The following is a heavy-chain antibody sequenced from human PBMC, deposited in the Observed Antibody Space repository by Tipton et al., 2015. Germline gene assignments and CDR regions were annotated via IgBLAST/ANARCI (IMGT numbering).Heavy chain of an antibody. CDR2: VRFDGSNK. CDR3: AKRGWSSSWSTFDP. CDR1: GFTFSDSW. J-gene: IGHJ5*02. D-gene: IGHD6-13*01. Sequence: SLRLSCAASGFTFSDSWMSWVRQAPGKGLEWVALVRFDGSNKEYRDSVKGRFTISRERTKNTVYLEMSWLKVEDTGVYYCAKRGWSSSWSTFDPWGQGTLVTVSS. V-gene: IGHV3-30*02.